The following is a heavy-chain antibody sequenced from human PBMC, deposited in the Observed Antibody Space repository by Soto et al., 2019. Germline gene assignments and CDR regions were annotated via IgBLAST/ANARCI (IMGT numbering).Heavy chain of an antibody. J-gene: IGHJ4*02. CDR2: ISYDGSNK. CDR1: GFTFSSYA. Sequence: QVQLVESGGGVVQPGRSLRLSCAASGFTFSSYAMHWVRQAPGKGLEWVAVISYDGSNKYYADSVKGRFTISRDNSKNTLYLQMNSLRAADTAVYYCATPPGIAVEWGQGTLVTVSS. V-gene: IGHV3-30-3*01. D-gene: IGHD6-19*01. CDR3: ATPPGIAVE.